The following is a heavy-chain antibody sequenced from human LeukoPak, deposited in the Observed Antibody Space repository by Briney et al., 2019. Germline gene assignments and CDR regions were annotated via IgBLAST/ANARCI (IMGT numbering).Heavy chain of an antibody. CDR3: ASGGVSSGYYRLTPGYYGMDV. CDR1: GGSISSYY. V-gene: IGHV4-59*01. Sequence: SETLSLTCTVSGGSISSYYWSWIRQPPGKGLEWIGYIYYSGSTNYNPSLKSRVTISVDTSKNQFSLRLSSVTAADTAVYYCASGGVSSGYYRLTPGYYGMDVWGQGTTVTVSS. CDR2: IYYSGST. D-gene: IGHD3-22*01. J-gene: IGHJ6*02.